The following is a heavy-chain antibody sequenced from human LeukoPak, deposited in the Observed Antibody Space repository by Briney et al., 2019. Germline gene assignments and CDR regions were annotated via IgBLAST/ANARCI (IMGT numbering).Heavy chain of an antibody. J-gene: IGHJ4*02. Sequence: SQTLSLTCTVSGGAISSGGYYWSWIRQHPGKGLEWIGYIYYSGSTYYNPSLKSRVTISVDTSKNQFSLKLSSVTTAAAAVYYCSRVGVYCRSSPDFDYWGQGTLVTVSS. CDR3: SRVGVYCRSSPDFDY. V-gene: IGHV4-31*03. CDR2: IYYSGST. CDR1: GGAISSGGYY. D-gene: IGHD2-15*01.